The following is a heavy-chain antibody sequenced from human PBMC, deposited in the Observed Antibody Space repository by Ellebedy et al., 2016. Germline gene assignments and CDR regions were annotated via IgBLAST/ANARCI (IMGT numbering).Heavy chain of an antibody. CDR3: ARLYDSTGYHN. CDR1: GFTVSSNY. CDR2: IYGGGST. D-gene: IGHD3-22*01. J-gene: IGHJ4*02. V-gene: IGHV3-66*01. Sequence: GESLKISCAASGFTVSSNYMYWVRQAPGKGLEWVSVIYGGGSTYYADHAKGRFTISRDNSKNTLYLQMNSLRAEDTAVYYCARLYDSTGYHNWGQGTLVTVSS.